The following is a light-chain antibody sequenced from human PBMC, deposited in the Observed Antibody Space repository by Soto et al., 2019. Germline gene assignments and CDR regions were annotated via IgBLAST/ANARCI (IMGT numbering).Light chain of an antibody. V-gene: IGLV4-69*01. J-gene: IGLJ2*01. CDR2: LNSDGSH. Sequence: QLVLTQSPSASASLGASVTLTCTLSSGHSSYAIAWHQQQPEKGPRYLMKLNSDGSHNKGDGIPDRFSGSSSGAERYLTISSLQSEDEADYYCQTWNTGTHVVFGGGTKVTVL. CDR1: SGHSSYA. CDR3: QTWNTGTHVV.